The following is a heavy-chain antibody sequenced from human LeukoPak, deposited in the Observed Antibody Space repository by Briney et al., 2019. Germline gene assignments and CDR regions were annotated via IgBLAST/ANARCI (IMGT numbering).Heavy chain of an antibody. J-gene: IGHJ4*02. CDR3: ARGNYDTRGYFSYYFDY. V-gene: IGHV6-1*01. CDR1: GDSVSNNRAT. D-gene: IGHD3-22*01. Sequence: SQTLSLTCDLSGDSVSNNRATWNWIRQSPSGGLEWLGRTFYRSQWYTDYAVSVTSRITINPDTSKNAFSLQLNSVTPEDTAVYYCARGNYDTRGYFSYYFDYWGQGTLVTVSS. CDR2: TFYRSQWYT.